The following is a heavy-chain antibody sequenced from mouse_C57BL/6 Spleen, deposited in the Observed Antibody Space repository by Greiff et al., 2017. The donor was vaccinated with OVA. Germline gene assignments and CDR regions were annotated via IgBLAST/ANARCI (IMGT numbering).Heavy chain of an antibody. D-gene: IGHD1-1*01. CDR3: ARENYYEGFAY. CDR1: GFTFSDYY. CDR2: INYDGSST. V-gene: IGHV5-16*01. Sequence: EVKLMESEGGLVQPGSSMKLSCTASGFTFSDYYMAWVRQVPEKGLEWVANINYDGSSTYYLDSLKSRFIISRDNAKNILYLQMSSLKSEDTATYYCARENYYEGFAYWGQGTLVTVSA. J-gene: IGHJ3*01.